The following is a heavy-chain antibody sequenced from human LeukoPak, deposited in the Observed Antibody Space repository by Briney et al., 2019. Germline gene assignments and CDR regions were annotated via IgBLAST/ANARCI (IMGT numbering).Heavy chain of an antibody. J-gene: IGHJ2*01. CDR1: GFTFSNYA. CDR2: IGSNGGST. Sequence: GGSLRLSCSASGFTFSNYAMHWVRQPPAKELHDVSAIGSNGGSTYYADSVKGRFTISRDNSKNTLYLQMTSLRVEDTPMYYCVKATVAAVGLLVWYFDLLGRGTLVTVSS. D-gene: IGHD2-15*01. CDR3: VKATVAAVGLLVWYFDL. V-gene: IGHV3-64D*06.